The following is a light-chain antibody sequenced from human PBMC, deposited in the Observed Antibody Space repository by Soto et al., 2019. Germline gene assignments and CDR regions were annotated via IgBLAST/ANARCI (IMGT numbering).Light chain of an antibody. J-gene: IGKJ5*01. CDR1: QSVSSH. CDR3: QQYHNWPPIT. Sequence: EIVMTQSPATLFVSLGEGATLSCRASQSVSSHFAWYHHKPGHAPRLLIYGASTRASSIPARFSGSGSETDFTLTISSLQSEDSAVYYCQQYHNWPPITFGQGTKLEIK. CDR2: GAS. V-gene: IGKV3-15*01.